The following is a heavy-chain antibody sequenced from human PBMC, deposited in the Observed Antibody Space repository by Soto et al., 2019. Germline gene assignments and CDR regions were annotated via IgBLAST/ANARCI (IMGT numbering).Heavy chain of an antibody. J-gene: IGHJ4*02. V-gene: IGHV3-15*01. CDR2: IKSNSDGGTT. CDR1: GFTFSNAW. CDR3: TTTGTIDY. D-gene: IGHD1-1*01. Sequence: EVQLVESGGGLVKPGGSLRLSCVASGFTFSNAWMTWVRQAPGKGLEWVGRIKSNSDGGTTYYAAPVEGRFTISSDDSTNTVFLKMNSLKTEDTAVYYCTTTGTIDYWGQGTLVTVSS.